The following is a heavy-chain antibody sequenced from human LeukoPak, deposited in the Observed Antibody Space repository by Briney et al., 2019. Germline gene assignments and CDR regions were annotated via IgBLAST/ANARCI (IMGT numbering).Heavy chain of an antibody. CDR1: GFTFSSYA. CDR3: AKGNGYSYGRYYFDY. V-gene: IGHV3-23*01. J-gene: IGHJ4*02. CDR2: IAASGGNT. Sequence: GGSLRLSCAASGFTFSSYAMGWVRQAPGKGLEWVSAIAASGGNTYYADSVKGRFTISRDNSKNTLYLQVNSLRAEDTAVYYCAKGNGYSYGRYYFDYWGQGTLVTVSS. D-gene: IGHD5-18*01.